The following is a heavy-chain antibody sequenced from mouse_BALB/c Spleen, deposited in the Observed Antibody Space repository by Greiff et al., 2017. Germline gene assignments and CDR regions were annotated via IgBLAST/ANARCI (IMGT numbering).Heavy chain of an antibody. CDR3: ARDSYGSSYGAY. Sequence: VKLQESGPGLVAPSQSLSITCTVSGFSLTSYGVHWVRQPPGKGLEWLGVIWAGGSTNYNSALMSRLSISKDNSKSQVFLKMNSLQTDDTAMYYCARDSYGSSYGAYWGQGTLVTVSA. CDR1: GFSLTSYG. V-gene: IGHV2-9*02. D-gene: IGHD1-1*01. CDR2: IWAGGST. J-gene: IGHJ3*01.